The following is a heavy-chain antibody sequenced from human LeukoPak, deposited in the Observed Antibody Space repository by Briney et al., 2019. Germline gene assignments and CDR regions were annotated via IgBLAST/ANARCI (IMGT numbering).Heavy chain of an antibody. V-gene: IGHV1-69*04. CDR3: ARDSRYCSSTSGTRDDY. D-gene: IGHD2-2*01. CDR1: GGTFSSYT. J-gene: IGHJ4*02. Sequence: GASVKVSCKASGGTFSSYTISWVRQAPGQGLEWMGRIIPILGIANYAQKFQGRVTITADKSTSTAYMELSILRSEDTAVYYCARDSRYCSSTSGTRDDYWGQGTLVTVSS. CDR2: IIPILGIA.